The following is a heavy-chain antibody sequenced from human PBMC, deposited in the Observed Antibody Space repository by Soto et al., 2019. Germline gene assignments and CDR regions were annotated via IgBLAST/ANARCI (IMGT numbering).Heavy chain of an antibody. CDR1: GYTFTSYG. J-gene: IGHJ4*02. D-gene: IGHD1-20*01. CDR2: ISAYNGNT. CDR3: ARDPDYITGTPPSSARHDY. Sequence: GASVKVSCKASGYTFTSYGMSWVRQAPGQGLEWMGWISAYNGNTNYAQKLQGRVTMTTDTSTSTAYMELRSLRSDDTAVYYCARDPDYITGTPPSSARHDYWGQGTLVTLSS. V-gene: IGHV1-18*01.